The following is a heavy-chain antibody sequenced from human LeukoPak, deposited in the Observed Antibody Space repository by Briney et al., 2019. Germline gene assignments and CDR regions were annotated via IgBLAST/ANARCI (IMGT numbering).Heavy chain of an antibody. Sequence: SVKVSCKASGGTFSSYAISWVRQAPGQGLEWMGRIIPILGIANYAQKFQGRVTITADKSTSTAYMELSSLRSEDTAVYYCARTMYYYDSSGYYLYYFDDWGQGTLVTVSS. CDR1: GGTFSSYA. CDR3: ARTMYYYDSSGYYLYYFDD. D-gene: IGHD3-22*01. V-gene: IGHV1-69*04. J-gene: IGHJ4*02. CDR2: IIPILGIA.